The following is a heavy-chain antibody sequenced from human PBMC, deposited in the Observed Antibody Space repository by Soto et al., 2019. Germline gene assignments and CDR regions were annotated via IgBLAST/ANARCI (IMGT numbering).Heavy chain of an antibody. D-gene: IGHD3-9*01. J-gene: IGHJ6*04. CDR3: ARDLYYDILTGSDV. Sequence: GGSLRLSCAASGFTFSSYWMSWVRQAPGKGLEWVANIKQDGSEKYYVDSVKGRFTISRDNAKNSLYLQMNSLRAEDTAVYYCARDLYYDILTGSDVWGKGTTVTVSS. V-gene: IGHV3-7*01. CDR2: IKQDGSEK. CDR1: GFTFSSYW.